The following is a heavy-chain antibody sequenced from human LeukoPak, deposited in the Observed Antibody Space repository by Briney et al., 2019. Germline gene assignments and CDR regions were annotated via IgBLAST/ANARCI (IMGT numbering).Heavy chain of an antibody. CDR3: ARYRAFDI. J-gene: IGHJ3*02. V-gene: IGHV4-59*01. CDR2: IYNSGNT. Sequence: PSETLSLTCTVSDGSISGYYWSWIRQPPGEGLEWIGYIYNSGNTNYNPSLKSRVTISVDTSKNQFSLKLTSVTAADTAVYYCARYRAFDIWGRGTLVTVSS. CDR1: DGSISGYY.